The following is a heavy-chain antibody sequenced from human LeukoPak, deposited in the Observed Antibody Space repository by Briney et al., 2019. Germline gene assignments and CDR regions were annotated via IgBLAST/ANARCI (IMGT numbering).Heavy chain of an antibody. D-gene: IGHD4-17*01. Sequence: PSETLSLTCTVSGGSISSYYWSWIRQPPGKGLEWIGYIYYSGSTNYNPSLKSRVTISVDTSKNQFSLKLSSVTAADTAVYYCARLYGDSGYFDYWGQGTLVTVSS. J-gene: IGHJ4*02. V-gene: IGHV4-59*08. CDR1: GGSISSYY. CDR3: ARLYGDSGYFDY. CDR2: IYYSGST.